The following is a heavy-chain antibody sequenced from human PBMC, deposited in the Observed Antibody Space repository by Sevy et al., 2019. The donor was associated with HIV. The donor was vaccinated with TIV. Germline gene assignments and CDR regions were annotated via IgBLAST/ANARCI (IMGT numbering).Heavy chain of an antibody. CDR2: ISSSGSTI. J-gene: IGHJ4*02. CDR3: ARASNRWELLRDFDY. D-gene: IGHD1-26*01. V-gene: IGHV3-11*01. CDR1: GFSLSDYY. Sequence: GGSLRLSCAASGFSLSDYYMSWIRQAPGKGLEWVSYISSSGSTIYYAGSVKGRFTISRDNAKNSLYLQMNSLRAEDTAVYYCARASNRWELLRDFDYWGQGPLVTVSS.